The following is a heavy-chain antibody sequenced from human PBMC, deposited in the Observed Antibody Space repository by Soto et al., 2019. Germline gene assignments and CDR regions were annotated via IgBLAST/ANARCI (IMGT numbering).Heavy chain of an antibody. CDR2: IYWDDDK. Sequence: QITLKESGPPLVKPTQTLTLTCTFSGFSLSSSGVGVGWIRQPPGKALEWLTFIYWDDDKRYSPYLKSRLTITKDTSKNQVVLTLTNMDPVDTATYYCARLVVAGITYYSESWGQGTRLTVSS. D-gene: IGHD3-22*01. V-gene: IGHV2-5*02. J-gene: IGHJ4*02. CDR3: ARLVVAGITYYSES. CDR1: GFSLSSSGVG.